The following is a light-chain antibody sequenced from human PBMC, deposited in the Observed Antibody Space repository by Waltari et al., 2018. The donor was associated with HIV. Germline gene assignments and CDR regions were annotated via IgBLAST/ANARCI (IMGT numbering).Light chain of an antibody. CDR3: MHGTRWPWT. CDR2: NIS. J-gene: IGKJ1*01. Sequence: DVVLTQTPLSLPVPLGQPASISCRSSQRLVYSDGNTYLIWLKQRPGQSTRRRIYNISKRDSGVPDTFSGSGSGTNFTLTISRVEADDVGLHYCMHGTRWPWTFGQGTKVEI. V-gene: IGKV2-30*01. CDR1: QRLVYSDGNTY.